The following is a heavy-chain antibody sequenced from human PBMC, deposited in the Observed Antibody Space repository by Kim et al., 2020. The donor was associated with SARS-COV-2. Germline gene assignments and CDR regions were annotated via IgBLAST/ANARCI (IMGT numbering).Heavy chain of an antibody. J-gene: IGHJ4*02. CDR2: ISYDGSNK. D-gene: IGHD3-10*01. CDR1: GFTFSSYG. CDR3: ARVYGSGRGDY. Sequence: GALRLSCAASGFTFSSYGMHWVRQAPGKGLEWVAVISYDGSNKYYADSVKGRFTISRDNSKNTLYLQMNSLRAEDTAVYYCARVYGSGRGDYWGQGTLV. V-gene: IGHV3-33*05.